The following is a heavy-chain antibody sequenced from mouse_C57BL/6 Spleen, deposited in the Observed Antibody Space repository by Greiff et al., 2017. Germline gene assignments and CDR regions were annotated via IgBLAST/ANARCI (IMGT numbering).Heavy chain of an antibody. CDR2: IFPCGSST. CDR3: ARCNWDPAWFDY. Sequence: QVQLQQPGAELMKPGASVKLSCKATGYTFTGYWMEWVKQRPGHGLEWIGEIFPCGSSTNYNQKFKGKATFTADTSSNTAYMQHSSLTTEDSAIYDCARCNWDPAWFDYWGQGTMVTVSA. D-gene: IGHD4-1*01. J-gene: IGHJ3*01. CDR1: GYTFTGYW. V-gene: IGHV1-9*01.